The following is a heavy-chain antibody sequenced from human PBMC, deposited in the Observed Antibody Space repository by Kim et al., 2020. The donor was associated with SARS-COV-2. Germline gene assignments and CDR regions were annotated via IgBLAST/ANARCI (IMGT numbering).Heavy chain of an antibody. J-gene: IGHJ6*02. CDR1: GYTFTGYY. CDR2: INPNSGGT. V-gene: IGHV1-2*04. D-gene: IGHD4-17*01. CDR3: AITVRRDYGDYEYGGDYYYYGMDV. Sequence: ASVKVSCKASGYTFTGYYMHWVRQAPGQGLEWMGWINPNSGGTNYAQKFQGWVTMTRDTSISTAYMELSRLRSDDTAVYYCAITVRRDYGDYEYGGDYYYYGMDVWGQGTTVTVSS.